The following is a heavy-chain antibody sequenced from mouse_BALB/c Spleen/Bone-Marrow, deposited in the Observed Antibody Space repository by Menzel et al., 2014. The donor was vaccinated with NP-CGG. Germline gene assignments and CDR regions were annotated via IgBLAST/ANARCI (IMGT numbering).Heavy chain of an antibody. J-gene: IGHJ2*01. V-gene: IGHV5-17*02. CDR3: ARGDY. CDR2: ISSGSSSI. CDR1: GFTFSRFG. Sequence: EVQLPQSGGGLVQPGGPRKLSCAASGFTFSRFGMHWVRQALEKGLEWVAYISSGSSSIYYSDTVRGRFTISRDNPMDTLFLQMTSLRSEDTAMYYCARGDYWGQGTILTVSS.